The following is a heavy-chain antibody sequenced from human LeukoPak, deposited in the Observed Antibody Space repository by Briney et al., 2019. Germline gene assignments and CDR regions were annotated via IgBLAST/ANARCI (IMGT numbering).Heavy chain of an antibody. Sequence: PSETLSLTCAVYGGSFSGYYWSWIRQPPGKGLEWIGEINHSGSTNYNPSLKSRVTISVDTSKNQFSLKLSSVTAADTAVYYCARGNPYYDFWSGYYTLHYFDYWGQGTLVTVSS. D-gene: IGHD3-3*01. J-gene: IGHJ4*02. CDR3: ARGNPYYDFWSGYYTLHYFDY. CDR2: INHSGST. V-gene: IGHV4-34*01. CDR1: GGSFSGYY.